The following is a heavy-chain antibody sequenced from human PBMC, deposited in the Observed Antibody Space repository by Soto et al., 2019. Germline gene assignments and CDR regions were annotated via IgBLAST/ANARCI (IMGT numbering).Heavy chain of an antibody. D-gene: IGHD2-2*01. CDR3: ARAIRCSSTSCSYPVDY. Sequence: QVQLVESGGGVVQPGRSLRLSCAASGFTFSSYGMHWVRQAPGKGLEWVAVIWYDGSNKYYADSVKGRFTISRDNSKNTLYLQMNSRRAEDTAVYYCARAIRCSSTSCSYPVDYWGQGTLVTVSS. V-gene: IGHV3-33*01. J-gene: IGHJ4*02. CDR2: IWYDGSNK. CDR1: GFTFSSYG.